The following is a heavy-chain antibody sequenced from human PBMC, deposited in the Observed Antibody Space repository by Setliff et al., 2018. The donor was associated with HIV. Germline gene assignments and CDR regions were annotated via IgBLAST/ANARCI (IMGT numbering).Heavy chain of an antibody. J-gene: IGHJ4*02. D-gene: IGHD1-26*01. CDR2: VHSNGDI. Sequence: SETLSLTCTVSGGSIFGYYWTWIRQPPGKGLEWIGYVHSNGDINYSPSLKGRITISLDTSRSQFSLKATSVTAADTAVYFCARGLHSGTYWGTRPLGLDYWGQGSLVTVSS. CDR3: ARGLHSGTYWGTRPLGLDY. CDR1: GGSIFGYY. V-gene: IGHV4-59*08.